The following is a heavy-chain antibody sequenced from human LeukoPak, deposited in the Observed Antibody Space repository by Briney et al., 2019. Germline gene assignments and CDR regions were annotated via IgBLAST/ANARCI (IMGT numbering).Heavy chain of an antibody. Sequence: GGSLRPSCSASGFTFSTYSMNWVRQAPGKGLEWVSYISSSSSTIHYADSVKGRFTISRDNAKNSLYLQMNSLRAEDTAVYYCASYSGSYYSTDYWGQGTLVTVSS. V-gene: IGHV3-48*04. J-gene: IGHJ4*02. CDR2: ISSSSSTI. CDR3: ASYSGSYYSTDY. D-gene: IGHD1-26*01. CDR1: GFTFSTYS.